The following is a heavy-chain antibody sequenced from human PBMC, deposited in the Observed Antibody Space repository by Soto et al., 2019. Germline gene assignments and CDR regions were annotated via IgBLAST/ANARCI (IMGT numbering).Heavy chain of an antibody. V-gene: IGHV1-2*04. CDR2: INPNSGGT. CDR1: GYTFTGYY. Sequence: GASVKVSCKASGYTFTGYYMHWVRQAPGQGLEWMGWINPNSGGTNYAQKFQGWVTMTRDTSISTAYMELSRLRSDDTSVYYCARAGLPWGRFLEWLYEYKWFDPWGQGTLVTVS. J-gene: IGHJ5*02. CDR3: ARAGLPWGRFLEWLYEYKWFDP. D-gene: IGHD3-3*01.